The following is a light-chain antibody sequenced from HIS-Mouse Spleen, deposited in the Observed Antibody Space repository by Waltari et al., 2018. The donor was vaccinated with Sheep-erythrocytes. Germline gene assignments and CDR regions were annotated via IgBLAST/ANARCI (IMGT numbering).Light chain of an antibody. CDR1: KSFSSN. CDR3: QQYNNWPLT. V-gene: IGKV3-15*01. CDR2: GAS. Sequence: EIVMTRSPATLSVSPGERATLSCRASKSFSSNLAWYQQKPGQAPRLLIYGASTRATGIPARFSGSGSGTEFTLTISSMQSEDFAVYYCQQYNNWPLTFGGGTKVEIK. J-gene: IGKJ4*01.